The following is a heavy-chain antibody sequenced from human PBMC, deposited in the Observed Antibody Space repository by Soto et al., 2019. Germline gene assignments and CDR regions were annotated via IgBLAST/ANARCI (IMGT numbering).Heavy chain of an antibody. Sequence: PGGSLRLSCAASGFTFSSYAMHWVRQAPGKGLEWVAVISYDGSIEYYADSVKGRFTISRDSSKGTLYLQLNSLRVEDTAVYYCARTMAVTGPYYFDYWGQGTLVTVSS. D-gene: IGHD6-19*01. V-gene: IGHV3-30-3*01. J-gene: IGHJ4*02. CDR3: ARTMAVTGPYYFDY. CDR1: GFTFSSYA. CDR2: ISYDGSIE.